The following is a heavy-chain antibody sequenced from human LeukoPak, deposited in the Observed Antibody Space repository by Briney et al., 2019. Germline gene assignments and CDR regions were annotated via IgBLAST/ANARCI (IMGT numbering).Heavy chain of an antibody. V-gene: IGHV4-59*01. J-gene: IGHJ4*02. CDR3: ARTGGYNSPFSF. Sequence: SETLSLTCTVSGGSISSYYWNWVRQPPGKGLEWIGYVSYSGSTNYNPSLKSRVTISVDTSKNQFSLKLNSVTAADTAVYYCARTGGYNSPFSFWGQGSLVTVSS. CDR2: VSYSGST. CDR1: GGSISSYY. D-gene: IGHD5-24*01.